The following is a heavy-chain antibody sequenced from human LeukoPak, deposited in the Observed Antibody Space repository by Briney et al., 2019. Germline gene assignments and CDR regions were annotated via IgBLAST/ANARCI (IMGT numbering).Heavy chain of an antibody. CDR1: GGSISSGSYY. CDR3: AREVPHYYDSSGYYHYFDY. D-gene: IGHD3-22*01. Sequence: SQTLSLTCTVSGGSISSGSYYWSWIRQPAGKRLEWIGRIYTSGSTNYNPSLKSRVTMSVDTSKNQFSLKLSSVTAADTAVYYCAREVPHYYDSSGYYHYFDYWGQGTLVTVSS. V-gene: IGHV4-61*02. J-gene: IGHJ4*02. CDR2: IYTSGST.